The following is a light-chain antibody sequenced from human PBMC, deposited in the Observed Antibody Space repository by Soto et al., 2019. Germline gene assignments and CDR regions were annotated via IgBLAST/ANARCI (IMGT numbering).Light chain of an antibody. V-gene: IGLV2-14*01. CDR2: DVS. CDR3: SSYTSSSARLYV. Sequence: QSALTQPASVSGSPGQSITISCTGTSSDVGGYNYVSWYQQHPGKAPKLMNYDVSNRPSGVSNRFSGSKSGNTASLTISGLQAADEADYYCSSYTSSSARLYVFGTGTKVTVL. CDR1: SSDVGGYNY. J-gene: IGLJ1*01.